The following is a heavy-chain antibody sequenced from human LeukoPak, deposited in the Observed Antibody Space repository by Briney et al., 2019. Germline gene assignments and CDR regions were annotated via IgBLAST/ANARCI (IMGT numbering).Heavy chain of an antibody. V-gene: IGHV1-2*02. CDR1: GYSFTDCY. CDR2: SDTCSGGT. CDR3: ARADRLHGGPYLIGP. J-gene: IGHJ5*02. Sequence: ASVKVSCKSSGYSFTDCYMHLVRQAPGQGLEWMGWSDTCSGGTSSAQKFQSRVTMTRDTSISTVYMQVSWLTSDDTASYYCARADRLHGGPYLIGPWGQGTLVTVSS. D-gene: IGHD3-16*01.